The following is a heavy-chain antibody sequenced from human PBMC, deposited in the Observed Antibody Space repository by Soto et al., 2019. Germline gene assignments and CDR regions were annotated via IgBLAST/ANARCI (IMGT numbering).Heavy chain of an antibody. CDR3: AKERRGYSYGFFDY. V-gene: IGHV3-30*18. Sequence: GSLRLSCAASGFTFSSYGMHWVRQAPGKGLEWVAVISYDGSNKYYADSVKGRFTISRDNSKNTLYLQMNSLRAEDTAVYYCAKERRGYSYGFFDYWGQGTLVTVSS. J-gene: IGHJ4*02. D-gene: IGHD5-18*01. CDR2: ISYDGSNK. CDR1: GFTFSSYG.